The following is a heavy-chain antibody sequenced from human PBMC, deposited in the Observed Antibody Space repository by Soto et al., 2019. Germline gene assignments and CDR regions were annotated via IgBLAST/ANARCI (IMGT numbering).Heavy chain of an antibody. CDR2: IKSKTDGGTT. V-gene: IGHV3-15*01. Sequence: GGSLRLSCAASGFTFSNAWMSWVRQAPGKGLEWVDRIKSKTDGGTTDYAAPVKGRFTISRDDSKNTLYLQMNSLKTEDTAVYYCTTDPWIQLWFWGQGTLVTVSS. J-gene: IGHJ4*02. D-gene: IGHD5-18*01. CDR3: TTDPWIQLWF. CDR1: GFTFSNAW.